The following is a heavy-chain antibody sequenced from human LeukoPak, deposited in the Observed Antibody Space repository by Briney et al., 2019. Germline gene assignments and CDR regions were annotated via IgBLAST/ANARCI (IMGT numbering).Heavy chain of an antibody. CDR1: GFTFSSYA. CDR2: ISGSGSST. J-gene: IGHJ6*04. Sequence: GGSLRLSSAASGFTFSSYARSWLRQAPGKGLEWLSAISGSGSSTYYADSVKGRFTISRDNAKNSLYLQINSLRAEDTAVYYCGELGIAMIGGVWGKGTTVTISS. D-gene: IGHD3-10*02. V-gene: IGHV3-23*01. CDR3: GELGIAMIGGV.